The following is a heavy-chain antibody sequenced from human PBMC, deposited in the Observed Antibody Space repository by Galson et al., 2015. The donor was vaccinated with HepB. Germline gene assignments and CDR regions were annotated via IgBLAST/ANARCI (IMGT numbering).Heavy chain of an antibody. CDR1: GFTVSGMY. CDR3: AKDQGDGYVNYYYYHGMDV. Sequence: SLRLSCAASGFTVSGMYLSWVRQAPGKGLEWVSVIYVDGNTYYADSVKGRFTISRDNSKNTLFLQMNSLRAEDTAMYYCAKDQGDGYVNYYYYHGMDVWGQGATVTVSS. V-gene: IGHV3-66*02. J-gene: IGHJ6*02. D-gene: IGHD5-18*01. CDR2: IYVDGNT.